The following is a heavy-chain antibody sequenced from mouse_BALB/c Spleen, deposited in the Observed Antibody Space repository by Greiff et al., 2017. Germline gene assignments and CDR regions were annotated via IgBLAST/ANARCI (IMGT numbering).Heavy chain of an antibody. CDR3: TRGAHLYYSNYDYAMDY. D-gene: IGHD2-5*01. J-gene: IGHJ4*01. CDR1: GYTFTSYW. Sequence: QVQLQQPGAELVRPGASVKLSCKASGYTFTSYWINWVKQRPGQGLEWIGNIYPSDSYTNYNQKFKDKATLTVDKSSSTAYMQLSSPTSEDSAVYYCTRGAHLYYSNYDYAMDYWGQGTSVTVSS. V-gene: IGHV1-69*02. CDR2: IYPSDSYT.